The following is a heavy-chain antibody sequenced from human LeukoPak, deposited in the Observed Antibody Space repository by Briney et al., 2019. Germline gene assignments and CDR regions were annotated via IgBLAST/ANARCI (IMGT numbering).Heavy chain of an antibody. D-gene: IGHD6-13*01. CDR3: ARSLAAAATEWFDP. Sequence: ASVKVSCKASGYTFTSYGISWVRQAPGQGLEWMGWISAYNGNTNYAQKLQGRVTMTADTSTSTAYMELRSLRSDDTAVYYCARSLAAAATEWFDPWGQGTLVTVSS. CDR2: ISAYNGNT. CDR1: GYTFTSYG. J-gene: IGHJ5*02. V-gene: IGHV1-18*01.